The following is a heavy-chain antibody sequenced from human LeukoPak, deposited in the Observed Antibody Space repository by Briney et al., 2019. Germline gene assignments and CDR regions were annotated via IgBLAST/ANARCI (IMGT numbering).Heavy chain of an antibody. V-gene: IGHV1-69*06. J-gene: IGHJ4*02. CDR2: IIPIFGTA. CDR1: GGTFSSYA. CDR3: ARASGYPNPQFDY. D-gene: IGHD6-13*01. Sequence: GAAVKVSCKASGGTFSSYAISWVRQAPGQGLEWMGGIIPIFGTANYAQKFQGRVTITADKSTSTAYMELSSLRSEDTAVYYCARASGYPNPQFDYWGQGTLVTVSS.